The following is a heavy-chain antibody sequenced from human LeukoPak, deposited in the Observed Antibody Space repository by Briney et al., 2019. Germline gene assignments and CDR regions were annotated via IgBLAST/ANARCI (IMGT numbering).Heavy chain of an antibody. J-gene: IGHJ4*02. Sequence: GASVKVSCKASGYTFTSYYMHWVRQAPGQELEWMGIINPSGGSTSYAQKFQGRVTMTRDTSTSTVYMELSSLRSEDTAVYYCARADLWFGELGWGQGTLVTVSS. CDR2: INPSGGST. D-gene: IGHD3-10*01. CDR1: GYTFTSYY. V-gene: IGHV1-46*01. CDR3: ARADLWFGELG.